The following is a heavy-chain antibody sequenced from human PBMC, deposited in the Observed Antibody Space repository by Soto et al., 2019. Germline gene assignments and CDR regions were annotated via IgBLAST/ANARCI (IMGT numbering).Heavy chain of an antibody. D-gene: IGHD3-10*01. CDR2: INPILSTS. CDR3: ATSYCSGYRAFDS. CDR1: GDTFRFYT. Sequence: QVQLVQSGAEVKKPGSSVKVSCKVSGDTFRFYTINWVRQAPGLGLEWVGRINPILSTSNYAQKFQGRVTMTPDKSTNTAYMELRSLRSEETALYFCATSYCSGYRAFDSWGQGALVTGPS. V-gene: IGHV1-69*08. J-gene: IGHJ4*02.